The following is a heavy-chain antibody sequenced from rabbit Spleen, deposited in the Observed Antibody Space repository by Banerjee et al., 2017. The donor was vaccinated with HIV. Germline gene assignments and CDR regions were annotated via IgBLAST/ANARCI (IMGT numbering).Heavy chain of an antibody. CDR1: GFSFSSSYY. J-gene: IGHJ4*01. D-gene: IGHD1-1*01. CDR2: IYNGDGAT. CDR3: ARADSSGYWGWRL. V-gene: IGHV1S43*01. Sequence: QEQLVESGGGLVQPEGSLTLTCTAAGFSFSSSYYMCWVRQAPGKGLEWIACIYNGDGATWYANWVNGRFTISRSTSLNTVDLKLTNLTAADTATYFCARADSSGYWGWRLWGPGTLVTVS.